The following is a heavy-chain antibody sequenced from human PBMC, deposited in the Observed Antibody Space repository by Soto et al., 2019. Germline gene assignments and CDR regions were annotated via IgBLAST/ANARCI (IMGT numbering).Heavy chain of an antibody. V-gene: IGHV3-23*01. Sequence: EVRLLESGGGLEQPGGSLRLSCKTSGFTFDNFAMSWVRQAPGRGLEWVSAISGGGGGKYYADSVKGRFIISRDNSKNTVYLQLNGLRTEDTAVYYCAKDVHYDSSGGLDYWGQGTLVTVSS. CDR3: AKDVHYDSSGGLDY. CDR2: ISGGGGGK. CDR1: GFTFDNFA. J-gene: IGHJ4*02. D-gene: IGHD3-22*01.